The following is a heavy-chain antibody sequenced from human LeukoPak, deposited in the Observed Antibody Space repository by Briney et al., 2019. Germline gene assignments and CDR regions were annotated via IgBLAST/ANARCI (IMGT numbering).Heavy chain of an antibody. V-gene: IGHV1-69*04. D-gene: IGHD3-10*01. CDR3: TRNYYGSGSSPFDP. J-gene: IGHJ5*02. CDR1: GGTFSTDA. CDR2: IIPILDIP. Sequence: SVKVSCKASGGTFSTDAINWVRQAPGQGLEWVGRIIPILDIPNYAQKFQARVTISADKSTNTAYLELSSLRSEDTALYYCTRNYYGSGSSPFDPWGQGTLVIVSS.